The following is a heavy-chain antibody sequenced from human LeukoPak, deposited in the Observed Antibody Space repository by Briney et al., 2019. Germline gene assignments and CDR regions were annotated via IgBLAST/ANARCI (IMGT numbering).Heavy chain of an antibody. J-gene: IGHJ3*02. CDR1: GYTFTSYY. D-gene: IGHD2-15*01. CDR3: ARDLSGGALGAFDI. CDR2: INPNSGGT. Sequence: ASVKVSCKASGYTFTSYYMHWVRQAPGQGLEWMGWINPNSGGTSFALNFQGRVTLTRDTSISTVYMELSRLRSDDTAVYYCARDLSGGALGAFDIWSQGTMVTVSS. V-gene: IGHV1-2*02.